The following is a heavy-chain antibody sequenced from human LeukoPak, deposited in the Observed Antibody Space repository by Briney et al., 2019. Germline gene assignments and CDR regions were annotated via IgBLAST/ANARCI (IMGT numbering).Heavy chain of an antibody. J-gene: IGHJ4*02. CDR3: ARDRYCTTTRCSDY. D-gene: IGHD2-2*01. Sequence: GGSLRLSCAASGFTFSSYWMSWVRQAPGKGLEWVANIKQDGSEKYYVDSVKGRFTVSRDNAKNSLYLQMNSLRAEDTAVYYCARDRYCTTTRCSDYWGQGTLVTVSS. CDR2: IKQDGSEK. CDR1: GFTFSSYW. V-gene: IGHV3-7*01.